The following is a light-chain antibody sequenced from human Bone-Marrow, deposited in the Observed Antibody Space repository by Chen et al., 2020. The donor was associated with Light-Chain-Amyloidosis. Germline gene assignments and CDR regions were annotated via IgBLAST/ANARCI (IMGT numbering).Light chain of an antibody. CDR3: QSADSSGTYEVI. J-gene: IGLJ2*01. V-gene: IGLV3-25*03. Sequence: SYELTQPPSVSVSPGQTARITCSGDDLPTKYAYWYQRQPGQAPVLVIHRDTERPSGISGRFSGSSSWTTATLTISGVQAEDEAEYHCQSADSSGTYEVIFGGGTKLTVL. CDR2: RDT. CDR1: DLPTKY.